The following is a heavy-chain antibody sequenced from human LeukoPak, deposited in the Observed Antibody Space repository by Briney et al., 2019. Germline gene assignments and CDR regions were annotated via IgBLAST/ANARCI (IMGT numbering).Heavy chain of an antibody. CDR1: GGTFSSYA. J-gene: IGHJ3*02. Sequence: SVKVSCKASGGTFSSYAISWVRQAPGQGLEWMGGIIPIFGTANYAQKFQGRVTITADKSTSTAYMELSSLRSEDTAVYYCARPVGATDLDAFDIWGQGTMVTVSS. V-gene: IGHV1-69*06. CDR3: ARPVGATDLDAFDI. CDR2: IIPIFGTA. D-gene: IGHD1-26*01.